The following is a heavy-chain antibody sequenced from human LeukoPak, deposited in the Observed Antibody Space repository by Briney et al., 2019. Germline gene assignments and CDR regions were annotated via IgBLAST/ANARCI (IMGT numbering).Heavy chain of an antibody. J-gene: IGHJ4*02. V-gene: IGHV3-21*01. CDR2: ISNSSSYI. CDR3: ERAYGWGSYYKGSDY. D-gene: IGHD3-10*01. CDR1: VFTFRTYS. Sequence: GGSLRLSCAASVFTFRTYSMNWVRQAPGKGLEWVSSISNSSSYIYYADSGKGRFTISRGNAKNSLYLQMNSLRAEDTAVYYCERAYGWGSYYKGSDYWGQGTLVTVSS.